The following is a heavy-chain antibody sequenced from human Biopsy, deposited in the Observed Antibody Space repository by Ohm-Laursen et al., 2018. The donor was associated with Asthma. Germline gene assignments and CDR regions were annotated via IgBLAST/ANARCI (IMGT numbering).Heavy chain of an antibody. CDR3: AREKVIESRGFQNWFDP. D-gene: IGHD3-16*02. CDR1: GFSFSNFA. V-gene: IGHV3-33*08. Sequence: RSLRLSCAAPGFSFSNFAIHWVRQAPGKGLEWVAGIYYDGSRKYYTESVKGRFTISRDNSKNRLYLEMASLRAEDTAVYYCAREKVIESRGFQNWFDPWGQGTLVHVSS. J-gene: IGHJ5*02. CDR2: IYYDGSRK.